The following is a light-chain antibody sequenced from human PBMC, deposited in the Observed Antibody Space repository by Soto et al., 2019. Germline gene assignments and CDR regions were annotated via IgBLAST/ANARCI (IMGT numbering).Light chain of an antibody. CDR2: GAS. CDR1: QSVSSSY. Sequence: EIVLTQSPGTLSLSPGERATLSCRASQSVSSSYLAWYQQKPGQAPRLLIYGASSMATGIPDRFSGSGSGTDFTLTISRLEPEDFAVYYCQQYDSSPITVGHGTRLAIK. CDR3: QQYDSSPIT. J-gene: IGKJ5*01. V-gene: IGKV3-20*01.